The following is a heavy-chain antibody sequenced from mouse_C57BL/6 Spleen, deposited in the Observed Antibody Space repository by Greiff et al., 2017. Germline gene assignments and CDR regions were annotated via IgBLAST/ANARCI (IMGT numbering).Heavy chain of an antibody. V-gene: IGHV2-2*01. CDR3: ARMGGNPPYFDV. CDR2: IWSGGST. CDR1: GFSLTSYG. D-gene: IGHD1-1*02. Sequence: QVQLQQSGPGLVQPSQSLSITCTVSGFSLTSYGVHWVRQSPGKGLEWLGVIWSGGSTDYNVAFISRLSISKDNSKSQVFFKMNSLQAEDTAIYYCARMGGNPPYFDVWGTGTTVTVSS. J-gene: IGHJ1*03.